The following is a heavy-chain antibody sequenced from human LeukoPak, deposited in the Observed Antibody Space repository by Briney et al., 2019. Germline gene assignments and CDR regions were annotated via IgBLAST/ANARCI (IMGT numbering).Heavy chain of an antibody. V-gene: IGHV3-74*01. CDR3: AKAPVTTCSGAYCYPFDY. CDR1: GFSFSIYW. D-gene: IGHD2-15*01. Sequence: GGSLRLSCFASGFSFSIYWMHWVRQAPGKGLVWVSRITSDGSTTNYADSVEGRFTISRDNAKNTLFLQMNSLRAEDTAVYYCAKAPVTTCSGAYCYPFDYWSQGTLVTVSS. J-gene: IGHJ4*02. CDR2: ITSDGSTT.